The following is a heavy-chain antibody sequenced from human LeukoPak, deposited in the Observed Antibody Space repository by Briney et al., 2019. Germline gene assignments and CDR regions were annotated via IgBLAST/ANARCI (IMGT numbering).Heavy chain of an antibody. CDR2: ISYDGSNK. Sequence: QPGRSLRLSCAASGFTFNNYVMHWVRQAPGKGLEWVALISYDGSNKYYADSVRGRFAISRDNSKNTLYLQMNSLRPEDTAVYYCAKDFEGFCGGDCYSMDFWGQGTLATVSS. V-gene: IGHV3-30*18. CDR1: GFTFNNYV. D-gene: IGHD2-21*02. J-gene: IGHJ4*02. CDR3: AKDFEGFCGGDCYSMDF.